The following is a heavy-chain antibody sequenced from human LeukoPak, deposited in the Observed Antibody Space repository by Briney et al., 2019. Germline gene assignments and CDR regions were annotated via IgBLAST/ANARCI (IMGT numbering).Heavy chain of an antibody. D-gene: IGHD6-6*01. V-gene: IGHV1-69*01. Sequence: SVKVSCKASGGTFSSYAISWVRQAPGQGLEWMGGIIPIFGTANYAQKFQGRVTITADESTSTAYMELSSLRSEDTAVYYCARDHDEYSSSASDYWGQGTLVTVSS. CDR3: ARDHDEYSSSASDY. J-gene: IGHJ4*02. CDR1: GGTFSSYA. CDR2: IIPIFGTA.